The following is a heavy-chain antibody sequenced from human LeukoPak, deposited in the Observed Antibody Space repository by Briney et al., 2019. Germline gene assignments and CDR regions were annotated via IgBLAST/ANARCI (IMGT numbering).Heavy chain of an antibody. CDR3: AKTGTTRRYYYGMDV. J-gene: IGHJ6*02. V-gene: IGHV1-18*01. D-gene: IGHD1-7*01. CDR1: GYTFTSYG. CDR2: ISAYNGNT. Sequence: ASVKVSCKASGYTFTSYGISWVRQAPGQGLEWMGWISAYNGNTNYAQKLQGRVTMTTDTSTSTAYVELRSLRSDDTAVYYCAKTGTTRRYYYGMDVWGQGTMVTVSS.